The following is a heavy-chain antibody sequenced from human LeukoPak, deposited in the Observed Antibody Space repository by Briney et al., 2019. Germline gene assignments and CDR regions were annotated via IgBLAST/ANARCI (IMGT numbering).Heavy chain of an antibody. J-gene: IGHJ6*02. D-gene: IGHD2-15*01. Sequence: GRSLRLSCAASGFTFSSYGMHWVPQTPGKGLEWMAVVWYDGSNKYYADSVKGRFTISRDNSKNTLYLQMNSLRAEDTAVYYCAREPAVGYCSGGSCYPYYYYGMDVWGQGTTATVSS. CDR3: AREPAVGYCSGGSCYPYYYYGMDV. CDR1: GFTFSSYG. CDR2: VWYDGSNK. V-gene: IGHV3-33*01.